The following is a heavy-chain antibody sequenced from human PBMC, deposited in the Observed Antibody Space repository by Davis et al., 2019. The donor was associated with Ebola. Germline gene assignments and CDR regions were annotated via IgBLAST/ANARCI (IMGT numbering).Heavy chain of an antibody. CDR3: ARDRGQQLVHNYYYYYGMDV. CDR1: GFTFSDYY. Sequence: GESLKISCAASGFTFSDYYTSWVRQAPGKGLEWVSSISSSSSYIYYADSVKGRFTISRDNAKNSLYLQMNSLRAEDTAVYYCARDRGQQLVHNYYYYYGMDVWGKGTTVTVSS. D-gene: IGHD6-13*01. V-gene: IGHV3-21*01. CDR2: ISSSSSYI. J-gene: IGHJ6*04.